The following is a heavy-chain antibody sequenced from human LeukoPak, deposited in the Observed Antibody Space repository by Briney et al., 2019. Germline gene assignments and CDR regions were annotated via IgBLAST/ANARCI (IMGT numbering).Heavy chain of an antibody. CDR1: GPKFRSYW. D-gene: IGHD5-24*01. V-gene: IGHV3-7*01. J-gene: IGHJ4*02. Sequence: GGSLRLSCEVSGPKFRSYWMSWVRQAPGKGLEWVANINQDGSEKYFVDSVRGRFTISRDNAKNSLHLVIDTLRVEDTGLYYCARERDGRFFDYWGQGTLVTVSS. CDR2: INQDGSEK. CDR3: ARERDGRFFDY.